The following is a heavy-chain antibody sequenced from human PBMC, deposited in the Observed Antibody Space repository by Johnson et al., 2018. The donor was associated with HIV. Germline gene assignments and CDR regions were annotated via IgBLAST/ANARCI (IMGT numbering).Heavy chain of an antibody. J-gene: IGHJ3*02. CDR3: ARERWSTYYGAFDI. Sequence: VQLVESGGGLVQPGGSLRLSCAASGFTLRNCAINWGRRAPGKGLEWVANIKQDGSDKNYVDSVKGRFTISRDNAKNSLYLQMNSLRAEDTAVYYCARERWSTYYGAFDIWGQGTMVTVSS. CDR2: IKQDGSDK. V-gene: IGHV3-7*01. D-gene: IGHD3-3*01. CDR1: GFTLRNCA.